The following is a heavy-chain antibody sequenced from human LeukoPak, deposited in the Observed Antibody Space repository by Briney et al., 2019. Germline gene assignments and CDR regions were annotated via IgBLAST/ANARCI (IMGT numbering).Heavy chain of an antibody. D-gene: IGHD1-1*01. CDR2: VDHTGST. Sequence: ASETLSLTCTVSDDSITMYYWTWIRQPPGKGLEWIGYVDHTGSTNFNPSLNGRVSISRDTTKNLFSLRLRSVTAADTAVYFCARGRVSSSTWYSTYYYYFYMDVWGKGTTVTVSS. CDR3: ARGRVSSSTWYSTYYYYFYMDV. CDR1: DDSITMYY. V-gene: IGHV4-59*01. J-gene: IGHJ6*03.